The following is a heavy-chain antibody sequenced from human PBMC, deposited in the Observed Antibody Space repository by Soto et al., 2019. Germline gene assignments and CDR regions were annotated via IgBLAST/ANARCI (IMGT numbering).Heavy chain of an antibody. CDR2: MWYHGRDL. CDR3: ARDQGGQSGNFIFDH. CDR1: VFSFSHYV. Sequence: WWSLRLSCSASVFSFSHYVMHWGRQAPGKGPEWVAVMWYHGRDLFYTDSVKGRFTISRDNSKNTLFLQMNNLRADDTAVYYCARDQGGQSGNFIFDHWGRGAMGTVAS. D-gene: IGHD1-26*01. V-gene: IGHV3-33*01. J-gene: IGHJ4*02.